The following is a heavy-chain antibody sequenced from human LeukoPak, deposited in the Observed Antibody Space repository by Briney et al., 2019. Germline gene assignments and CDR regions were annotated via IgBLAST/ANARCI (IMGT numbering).Heavy chain of an antibody. Sequence: SETLSLTCAVSGASFSNYYWSWIRQPPGKGLEWVGEINHSGNTNYNPSLKSRVTISVDTPKNQFSLNLTSVTAADTAVYYCARRRRSSGYSPRTFDNWGQGALVTVSS. J-gene: IGHJ4*02. CDR2: INHSGNT. D-gene: IGHD3-22*01. V-gene: IGHV4-34*01. CDR1: GASFSNYY. CDR3: ARRRRSSGYSPRTFDN.